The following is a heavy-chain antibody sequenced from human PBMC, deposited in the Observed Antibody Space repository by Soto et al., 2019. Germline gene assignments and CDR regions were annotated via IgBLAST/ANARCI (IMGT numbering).Heavy chain of an antibody. Sequence: GGSLRLSCAASGVTLSTYCMHWVRQAPGKGLECLAVIAYDGSNAFYRDSVKGRFTVSRDNSKNTLYLHMDSLRSEDTGVYYCARGDREDILVVVGARPGEYGIDIWGQGTTVTVSS. D-gene: IGHD2-15*01. V-gene: IGHV3-30*03. CDR2: IAYDGSNA. CDR1: GVTLSTYC. CDR3: ARGDREDILVVVGARPGEYGIDI. J-gene: IGHJ6*02.